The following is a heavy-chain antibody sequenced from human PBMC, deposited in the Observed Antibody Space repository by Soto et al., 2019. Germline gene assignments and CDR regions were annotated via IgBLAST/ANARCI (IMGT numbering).Heavy chain of an antibody. CDR3: AKDGYYYDSSGYQYFDY. CDR1: GFTFSSYA. D-gene: IGHD3-22*01. V-gene: IGHV3-23*04. CDR2: ISGSGGST. Sequence: EVQLVESGGDLVQPGGSLRLSCAASGFTFSSYAMSWVRQAPGKGLEWVSAISGSGGSTYYADSVKGRFTISRDNSKNTLYLQMNSLRAEDTAVYYCAKDGYYYDSSGYQYFDYWGQGTLVTVSS. J-gene: IGHJ4*02.